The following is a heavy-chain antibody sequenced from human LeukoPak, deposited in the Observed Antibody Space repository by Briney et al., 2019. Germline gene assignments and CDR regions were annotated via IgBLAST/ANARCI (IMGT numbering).Heavy chain of an antibody. J-gene: IGHJ3*02. CDR1: GFTFSSYG. CDR2: IRYDGSNK. V-gene: IGHV3-30*02. Sequence: GGSLRLSCAASGFTFSSYGMHWVRQAPGKGLEWVAFIRYDGSNKYYADSVKGRLTISRDNSKNTLYLQMNSLRAEDTAVYYCAKDEVVSDAFDIWGQGTMVTVSS. CDR3: AKDEVVSDAFDI. D-gene: IGHD2-8*02.